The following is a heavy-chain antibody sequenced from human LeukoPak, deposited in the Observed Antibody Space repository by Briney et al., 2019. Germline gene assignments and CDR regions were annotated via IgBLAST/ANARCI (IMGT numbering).Heavy chain of an antibody. CDR1: GGSISRYY. CDR3: ARERGGSGWSAYYYYYMDV. CDR2: IYTSGST. J-gene: IGHJ6*03. D-gene: IGHD6-19*01. V-gene: IGHV4-4*07. Sequence: PSETLSLTCTVSGGSISRYYWSWIRQPAGKGLEWIGRIYTSGSTNYNPSLKSRVTISVDKSENQFSLKLSSVTAADTAVYYCARERGGSGWSAYYYYYMDVWGKGTTVTVSS.